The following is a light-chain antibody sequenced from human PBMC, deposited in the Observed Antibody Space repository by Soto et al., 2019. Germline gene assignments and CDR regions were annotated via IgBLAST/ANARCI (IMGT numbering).Light chain of an antibody. V-gene: IGLV1-47*02. CDR3: ASWDDTLNGPV. CDR2: ANN. CDR1: GSNIGTFY. J-gene: IGLJ3*02. Sequence: QSVLTQSPSTSATPGQGVSISCSGGGSNIGTFYVSWYQHVPGTAPRLLIYANNLRPSGAPDRFSGSKSGTSASLAINGLQSEDEGVYYCASWDDTLNGPVFGGGTKVTVL.